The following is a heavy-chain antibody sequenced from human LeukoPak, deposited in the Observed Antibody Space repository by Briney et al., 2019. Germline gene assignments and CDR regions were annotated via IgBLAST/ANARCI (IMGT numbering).Heavy chain of an antibody. V-gene: IGHV3-23*01. D-gene: IGHD4-23*01. CDR1: GFTFIGYA. Sequence: GESLRPSCAGSGFTFIGYAMSWVRQAPERGLEWVSSIIGSGLITYYADSVKGRFTISRDNSKNTLYLQMNSLRAEDTAIYYCAKDGGGQKGSFDIWGQGTMVTVSS. CDR3: AKDGGGQKGSFDI. CDR2: IIGSGLIT. J-gene: IGHJ3*02.